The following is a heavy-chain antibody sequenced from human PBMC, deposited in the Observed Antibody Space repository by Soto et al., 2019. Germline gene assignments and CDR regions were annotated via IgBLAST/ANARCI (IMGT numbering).Heavy chain of an antibody. CDR2: IYNEFT. CDR3: VRETRYCSGGSCSIMGDAFDI. D-gene: IGHD2-15*01. V-gene: IGHV3-66*01. CDR1: GFTVTDIY. J-gene: IGHJ3*02. Sequence: EVQLVESGGGLVQPGGSLRLSCVASGFTVTDIYMNWVRQAPGKGLEWVSVIYNEFTDYADSVRGRFSISTDSSKNALYLQMNSVRAEDSAVYYCVRETRYCSGGSCSIMGDAFDIWGQGTMVTVSS.